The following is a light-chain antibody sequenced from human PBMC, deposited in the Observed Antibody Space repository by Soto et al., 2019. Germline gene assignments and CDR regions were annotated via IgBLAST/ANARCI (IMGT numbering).Light chain of an antibody. V-gene: IGLV6-57*04. CDR2: EDN. CDR3: QSYDSSNRNVV. J-gene: IGLJ2*01. CDR1: SGSIASNY. Sequence: NFMLTQPHSVSESPGKTVTISCTRSSGSIASNYVQWYQQRPGSAPTTVIYEDNQRPSGVPDRFSGSIDSSSNSASLIISGLKTEDEADYYCQSYDSSNRNVVFGGGTKVTVL.